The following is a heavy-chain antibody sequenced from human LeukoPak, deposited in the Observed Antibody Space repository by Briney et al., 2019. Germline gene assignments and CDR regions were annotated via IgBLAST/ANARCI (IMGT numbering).Heavy chain of an antibody. V-gene: IGHV1-24*01. Sequence: ASVKVSCKVSGYTLTELSMHWVRQAPGEGLEWMGGFDLEDGETIYAQKFQGRVTMTEDTSTDTAYMELSSLRSEDTAVYYCATVSSGWYLGAFDIWGQGTMVTVSS. CDR3: ATVSSGWYLGAFDI. CDR1: GYTLTELS. D-gene: IGHD6-19*01. CDR2: FDLEDGET. J-gene: IGHJ3*02.